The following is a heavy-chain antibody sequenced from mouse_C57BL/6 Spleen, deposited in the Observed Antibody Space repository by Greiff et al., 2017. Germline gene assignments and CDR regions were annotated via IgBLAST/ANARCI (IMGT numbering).Heavy chain of an antibody. J-gene: IGHJ2*01. Sequence: QVQLQQSGAELVKPGASVKVSCKASGYTFTSYWMHWVKQRPGQGLEWIGRIHPSDSDTTYNQKFKGKATLTVSKSSGAAYMQLSSLTSEDSAVYYCAIGDLPGYVDYWGQGTTLTVSS. CDR3: AIGDLPGYVDY. CDR2: IHPSDSDT. V-gene: IGHV1-74*01. CDR1: GYTFTSYW. D-gene: IGHD2-1*01.